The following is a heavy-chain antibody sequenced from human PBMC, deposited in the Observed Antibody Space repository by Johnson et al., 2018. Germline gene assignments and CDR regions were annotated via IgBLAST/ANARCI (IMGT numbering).Heavy chain of an antibody. Sequence: VQLVQSGGVVVQPGGSLRLSCAASGFTFDDYTMHWVRQAPGKGLEWVSLIDWDGSNTYYADSVKGRFTISRDSSKNTLDLQMNSLRAEDTAVYYCARDYPPYYYGSGSGGMDGWGQGTTVTVSS. CDR3: ARDYPPYYYGSGSGGMDG. J-gene: IGHJ6*02. V-gene: IGHV3-43*01. CDR2: IDWDGSNT. CDR1: GFTFDDYT. D-gene: IGHD3-10*01.